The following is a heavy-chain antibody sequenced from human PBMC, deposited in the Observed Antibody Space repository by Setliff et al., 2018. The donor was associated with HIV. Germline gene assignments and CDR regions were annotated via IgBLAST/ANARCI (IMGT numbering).Heavy chain of an antibody. CDR1: GGSISNSRYY. J-gene: IGHJ6*02. Sequence: ETLSLTCTVSGGSISNSRYYWSWIRQPPGKGLEWIGSIYYSGSTYYNPSLKSRVTISLDTSKNQFSLRLISVTAADTAIYYCARDPGQWLVKGGMDVWGQGIAVTVSS. CDR2: IYYSGST. V-gene: IGHV4-39*07. CDR3: ARDPGQWLVKGGMDV. D-gene: IGHD6-19*01.